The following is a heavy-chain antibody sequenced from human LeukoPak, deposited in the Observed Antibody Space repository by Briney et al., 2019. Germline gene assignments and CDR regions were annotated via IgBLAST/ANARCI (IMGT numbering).Heavy chain of an antibody. V-gene: IGHV3-15*01. CDR2: IKSKTDGGTT. D-gene: IGHD3-22*01. CDR3: STTYYYDSSEGY. Sequence: GGSLRLSCAASGFTFSSYAMSWVRQAPGKGLEWVGRIKSKTDGGTTDYAAPVKGRFTISRDDSKNTLYLQMNSLKTEDTAVYYCSTTYYYDSSEGYWGQGTLVTISS. J-gene: IGHJ4*02. CDR1: GFTFSSYA.